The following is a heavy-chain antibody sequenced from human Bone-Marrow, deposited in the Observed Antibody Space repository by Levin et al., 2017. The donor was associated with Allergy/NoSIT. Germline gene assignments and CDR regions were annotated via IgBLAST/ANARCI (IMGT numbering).Heavy chain of an antibody. CDR1: GGSITSYY. CDR2: IYYSGST. D-gene: IGHD1-1*01. Sequence: SETLSLTCTVSGGSITSYYWSWIRQPPGKGLEWIGYIYYSGSTNYNPSLKSRVTISVDTSKNRFSLNLSSVTAADTAVYYCARGPGWNRHFDYWGQGTLVTVSS. CDR3: ARGPGWNRHFDY. J-gene: IGHJ4*02. V-gene: IGHV4-59*01.